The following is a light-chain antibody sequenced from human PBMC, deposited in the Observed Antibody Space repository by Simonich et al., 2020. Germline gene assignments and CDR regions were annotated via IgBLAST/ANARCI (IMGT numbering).Light chain of an antibody. CDR2: RNN. Sequence: QSVLTQPPSASGTPGQRVTISCSGSSSNIGSNYVYWFQKLPGTAPKLLIYRNNQRPSGVPYRFSGSKSGTSASLAISGLRSEDEADYYCAAWDDSLSGWVFGGGTKLTVL. V-gene: IGLV1-47*01. CDR3: AAWDDSLSGWV. CDR1: SSNIGSNY. J-gene: IGLJ3*02.